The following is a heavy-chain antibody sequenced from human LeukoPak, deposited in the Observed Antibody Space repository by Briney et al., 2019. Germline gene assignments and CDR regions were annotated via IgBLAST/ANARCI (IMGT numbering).Heavy chain of an antibody. J-gene: IGHJ6*02. CDR3: ARGDLYYYDSSGLEPYHYYGMDV. Sequence: GASVKVSCKASGYTFTSYAMHWVRQAPGQRLEWMGWINAGNGNTKYSQKFQGRVTITRDTSASTAYMELSSLRSEDTAVYYCARGDLYYYDSSGLEPYHYYGMDVWGQGTTVTVSS. CDR2: INAGNGNT. D-gene: IGHD3-22*01. CDR1: GYTFTSYA. V-gene: IGHV1-3*01.